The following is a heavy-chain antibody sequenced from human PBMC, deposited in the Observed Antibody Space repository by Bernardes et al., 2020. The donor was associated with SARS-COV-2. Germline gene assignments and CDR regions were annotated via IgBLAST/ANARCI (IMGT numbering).Heavy chain of an antibody. CDR1: GGSISDYY. J-gene: IGHJ4*02. CDR2: IDDRGST. V-gene: IGHV4-59*01. Sequence: SETLSLTCTVSGGSISDYYWTWIRQSPGKELEWIGYIDDRGSTNYNPSLKSRVTLLVDTSNNQFSLRLSSVTAADTAVYYCAREQWLARYFDYWGQGTLVLVSS. D-gene: IGHD6-19*01. CDR3: AREQWLARYFDY.